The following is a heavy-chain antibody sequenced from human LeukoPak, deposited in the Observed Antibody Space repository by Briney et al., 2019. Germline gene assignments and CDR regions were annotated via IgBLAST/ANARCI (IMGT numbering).Heavy chain of an antibody. Sequence: GQTLKISCKGSGCSFTSYWICWVRQMPGKGLEWIGIIYPGDSDTRYSPSFQGQVTISAEKSISTAYLQWSSLKASDTAMYYCTRRPYVDYYDSSGYYYGGPSGYFDYWGQGTLVTVSS. CDR2: IYPGDSDT. V-gene: IGHV5-51*01. CDR1: GCSFTSYW. D-gene: IGHD3-22*01. J-gene: IGHJ4*02. CDR3: TRRPYVDYYDSSGYYYGGPSGYFDY.